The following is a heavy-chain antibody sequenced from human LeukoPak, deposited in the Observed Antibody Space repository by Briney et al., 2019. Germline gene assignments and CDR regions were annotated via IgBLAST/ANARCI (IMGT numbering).Heavy chain of an antibody. J-gene: IGHJ4*02. CDR2: ISYSGNT. CDR3: ARAPVATPSEFDY. CDR1: GGSFSGYY. Sequence: KSSETLSLTCAVYGGSFSGYYWSWIRQHPGKGLEWIGYISYSGNTYYNPSLKSRAAISADTPKNQFSLKLSSTTAADTAVYYCARAPVATPSEFDYWGQGTLVTVSS. D-gene: IGHD5-12*01. V-gene: IGHV4-34*09.